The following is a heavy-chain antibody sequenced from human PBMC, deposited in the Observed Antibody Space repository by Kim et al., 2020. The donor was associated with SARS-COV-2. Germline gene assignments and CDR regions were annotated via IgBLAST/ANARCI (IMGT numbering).Heavy chain of an antibody. CDR3: ARSSSGYYSNWFDP. V-gene: IGHV3-30*01. D-gene: IGHD3-22*01. J-gene: IGHJ5*02. Sequence: YADSVKGRFTISGDNSKNTLYLQMNSLRAEDTAVYYCARSSSGYYSNWFDPWGQGTLVTVSS.